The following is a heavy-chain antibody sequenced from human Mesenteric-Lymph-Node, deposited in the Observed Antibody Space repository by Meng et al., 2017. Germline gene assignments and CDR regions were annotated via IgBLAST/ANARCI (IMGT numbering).Heavy chain of an antibody. Sequence: ASVKVSCKASGGTFSSYAISWVRQAPGQGLEWMGWISAYNGNTNYAQKLQGRVTMTTDTSTSTAYMELRSLRSDDTAVYYCARDNSDSKTSWWFDPWGQGTLVTVSS. V-gene: IGHV1-18*01. CDR1: GGTFSSYA. CDR2: ISAYNGNT. D-gene: IGHD3-10*01. J-gene: IGHJ5*02. CDR3: ARDNSDSKTSWWFDP.